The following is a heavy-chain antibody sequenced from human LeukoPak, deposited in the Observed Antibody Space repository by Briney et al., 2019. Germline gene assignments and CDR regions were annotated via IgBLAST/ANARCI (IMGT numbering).Heavy chain of an antibody. CDR3: AKDIRHSGSYFGDY. D-gene: IGHD1-26*01. V-gene: IGHV3-23*01. Sequence: GGSLRPSCAASGFTFSSYAMSWVRQAPGKGLEWVSAISGSGGSTYYADSVKGRFTISRDNSKNTLYLQMNSLRAEDTAVYYCAKDIRHSGSYFGDYWGQGTLVTVSS. CDR2: ISGSGGST. CDR1: GFTFSSYA. J-gene: IGHJ4*02.